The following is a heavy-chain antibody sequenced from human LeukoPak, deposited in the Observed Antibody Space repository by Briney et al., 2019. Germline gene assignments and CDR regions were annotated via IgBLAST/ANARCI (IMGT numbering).Heavy chain of an antibody. CDR1: GYTFTGYY. CDR2: INPNSGGT. CDR3: ARDSQWLRPRDAFDI. D-gene: IGHD5-12*01. V-gene: IGHV1-2*02. Sequence: EASVKVSCKASGYTFTGYYMHWVRQAPGQGLEWMGWINPNSGGTNYAQKFQGRVTMTRDTSISTAYMELSRLRSDDTAVYYCARDSQWLRPRDAFDIWGQGTMVTVSS. J-gene: IGHJ3*02.